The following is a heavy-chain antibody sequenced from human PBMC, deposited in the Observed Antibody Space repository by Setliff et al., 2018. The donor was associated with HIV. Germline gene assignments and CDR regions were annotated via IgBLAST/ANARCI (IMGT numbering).Heavy chain of an antibody. D-gene: IGHD6-6*01. Sequence: GGSLRLSCAASGFTFSDYYLNWFRLAPGKGLEWVANIKQDGSEKYYVDSVKGRFTISRDNAKNSLYLQMNSLRAEDTAVYYCAREILSSSAIDYWGQGTLVTVSS. CDR1: GFTFSDYY. CDR3: AREILSSSAIDY. J-gene: IGHJ4*02. CDR2: IKQDGSEK. V-gene: IGHV3-7*01.